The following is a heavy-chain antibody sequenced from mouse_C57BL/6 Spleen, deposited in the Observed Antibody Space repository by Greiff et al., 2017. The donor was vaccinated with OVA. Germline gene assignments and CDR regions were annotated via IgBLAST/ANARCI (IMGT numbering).Heavy chain of an antibody. CDR1: GYSITSGYY. D-gene: IGHD2-3*01. Sequence: EVKLMESGPGLVKPSQSLSLTCSVTGYSITSGYYWNWIRQFPGNKLEWMGYISYDGSNNYNPSLKNRISITRDTSKNQFFLKLNSVTTEDTATYYSARDLFDGYYFDYWGQGTTLTVSS. J-gene: IGHJ2*01. CDR2: ISYDGSN. V-gene: IGHV3-6*01. CDR3: ARDLFDGYYFDY.